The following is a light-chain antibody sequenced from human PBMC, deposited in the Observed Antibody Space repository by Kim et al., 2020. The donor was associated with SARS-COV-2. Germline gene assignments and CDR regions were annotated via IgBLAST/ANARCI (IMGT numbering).Light chain of an antibody. CDR3: NSRDSSGNV. J-gene: IGLJ1*01. CDR2: GKN. V-gene: IGLV3-19*01. CDR1: SLRSYY. Sequence: SSELTQDPAVSVALGQTVRITCQGDSLRSYYASWYQQKPGQAPVLVIYGKNNRPSGIPDRFSGFSSGNTASLTITGAQAEDEADYYCNSRDSSGNVFGTG.